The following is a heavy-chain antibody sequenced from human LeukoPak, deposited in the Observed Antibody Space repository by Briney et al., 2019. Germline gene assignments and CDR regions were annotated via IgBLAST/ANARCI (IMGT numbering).Heavy chain of an antibody. J-gene: IGHJ5*02. CDR2: IYHSGST. Sequence: SETLSLTCAVSGGSISSSNWWSWVRQPPGKGLEWIGEIYHSGSTNYNPSLKSRVTISVDTSKNQFSLKLSSVTAADTAVYYCARDLRYFDSVAVFDPWGQGTLVTVSS. CDR1: GGSISSSNW. V-gene: IGHV4-4*02. D-gene: IGHD3-9*01. CDR3: ARDLRYFDSVAVFDP.